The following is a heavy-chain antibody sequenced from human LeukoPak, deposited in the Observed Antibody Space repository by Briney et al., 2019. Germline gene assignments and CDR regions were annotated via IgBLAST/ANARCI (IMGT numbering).Heavy chain of an antibody. CDR1: GFTFSSYA. J-gene: IGHJ4*02. CDR3: AKVMTRTMVRGVPPSDY. D-gene: IGHD3-10*01. V-gene: IGHV3-23*01. CDR2: ISGSGGST. Sequence: PVGSLRLSCAASGFTFSSYAMSWVRQAPGKGLEWVSAISGSGGSTYYADSVKGRFTISRDNSKNTLYLQMNSLRAEATAVYYCAKVMTRTMVRGVPPSDYWGQGTLVTVSS.